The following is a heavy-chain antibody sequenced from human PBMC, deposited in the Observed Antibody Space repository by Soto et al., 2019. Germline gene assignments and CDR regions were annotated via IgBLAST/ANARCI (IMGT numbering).Heavy chain of an antibody. V-gene: IGHV4-59*01. CDR3: ARSLEPSWFDP. J-gene: IGHJ5*02. CDR1: GGSSNFY. Sequence: SETLSLTCTVSGGSSNFYWSWIRQSPGKGLEWIGYMYHTGGANYNPSFRGRVTMSADMSKNQASLKLASVTAADTAVYYCARSLEPSWFDPWGQGTLVTVSS. CDR2: MYHTGGA.